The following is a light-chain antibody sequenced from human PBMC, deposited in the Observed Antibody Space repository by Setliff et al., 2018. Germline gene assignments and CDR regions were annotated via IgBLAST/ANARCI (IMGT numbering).Light chain of an antibody. CDR1: SSDVGSYDL. CDR2: GAS. V-gene: IGLV2-14*03. CDR3: NAYASDTTYV. J-gene: IGLJ1*01. Sequence: QSVLTQPASVSGSPGQSIAISCSGTSSDVGSYDLVSWYQQHPGKAPKLIIYGASDRPSGVSSRFSGSKSGNTAYLTISGLQTEDEAEYYCNAYASDTTYVFGSGTKVTVL.